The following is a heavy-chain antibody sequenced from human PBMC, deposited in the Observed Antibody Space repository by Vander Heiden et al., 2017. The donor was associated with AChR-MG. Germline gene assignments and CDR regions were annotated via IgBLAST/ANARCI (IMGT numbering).Heavy chain of an antibody. Sequence: EVQLVESGGGLIQPGMSLRLSCALSGFTRGPTYMNWVRQAPGKGLEWVSVIYSGGSRYYADSLEGRFIISRDTSKNMLYLQMNNLRVEDTAVYYCATRPYDSKSDAFEVWGRGTMVTVSS. D-gene: IGHD3-22*01. J-gene: IGHJ3*01. V-gene: IGHV3-53*01. CDR2: IYSGGSR. CDR1: GFTRGPTY. CDR3: ATRPYDSKSDAFEV.